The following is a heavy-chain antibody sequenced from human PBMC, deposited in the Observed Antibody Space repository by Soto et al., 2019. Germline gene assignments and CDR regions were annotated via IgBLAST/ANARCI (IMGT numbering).Heavy chain of an antibody. CDR2: IYYSGST. D-gene: IGHD5-18*01. Sequence: SETLSLTCTVPGGSISSYYWSWIRQPPGKGLEWIGYIYYSGSTHYNPSLQNRVTISIDTSKNQVSLKVNSVTAADTAVYYCARDHPHSYGVYYFDYWGQGTPVTVSS. J-gene: IGHJ4*02. CDR3: ARDHPHSYGVYYFDY. CDR1: GGSISSYY. V-gene: IGHV4-59*01.